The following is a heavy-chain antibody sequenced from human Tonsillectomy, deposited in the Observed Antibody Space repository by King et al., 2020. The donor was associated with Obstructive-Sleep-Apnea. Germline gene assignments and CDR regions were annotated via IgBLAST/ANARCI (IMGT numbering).Heavy chain of an antibody. CDR1: GGSISSSNYC. Sequence: LQLQESGPGLVKPSETLSLTCTVSGGSISSSNYCWGWIRQPPGKGLEWIGNIYYSGSTHYNPSLKSRVTISVDTSKNQFSLNLSSVTAADTAVYYCVRDTNYYDSSGYYLTSTDYWGQGTLVTVSS. D-gene: IGHD3-22*01. CDR3: VRDTNYYDSSGYYLTSTDY. J-gene: IGHJ4*02. V-gene: IGHV4-39*07. CDR2: IYYSGST.